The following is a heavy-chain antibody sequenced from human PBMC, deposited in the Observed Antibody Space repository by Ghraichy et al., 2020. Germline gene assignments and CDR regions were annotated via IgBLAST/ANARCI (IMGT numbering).Heavy chain of an antibody. CDR2: MNPNSGNT. D-gene: IGHD3-3*01. V-gene: IGHV1-8*01. CDR1: GYTFTSYD. CDR3: ARGNGVVDYFDY. J-gene: IGHJ4*02. Sequence: ASVKVSCKASGYTFTSYDINWVRQATGQGLEWMGWMNPNSGNTGYAQKFQGRVTMTRNTSISTAYMELSSLGSEDTAVYYCARGNGVVDYFDYWGQGTLVTVSS.